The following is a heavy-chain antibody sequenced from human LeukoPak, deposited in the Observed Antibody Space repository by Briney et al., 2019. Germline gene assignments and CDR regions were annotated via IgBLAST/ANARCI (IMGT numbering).Heavy chain of an antibody. D-gene: IGHD2-2*01. CDR3: AKLPPPYCSSTSCPDY. CDR1: GFTFSSYA. J-gene: IGHJ4*02. V-gene: IGHV3-23*01. Sequence: GGSLRLSCAASGFTFSSYAMSWVRQAPGKGLEWVSAISGSGGSTYYADSVKGRFTISRDNSKNTLYLQMNCLRAEDTAVYYCAKLPPPYCSSTSCPDYWGQGTLVTVSS. CDR2: ISGSGGST.